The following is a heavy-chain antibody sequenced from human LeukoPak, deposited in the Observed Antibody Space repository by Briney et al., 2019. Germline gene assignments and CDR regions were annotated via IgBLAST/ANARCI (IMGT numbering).Heavy chain of an antibody. CDR2: IYYSGTT. V-gene: IGHV4-31*03. D-gene: IGHD3-16*02. J-gene: IGHJ5*02. CDR3: ARGRTASYNWFDP. CDR1: GGSISSGDYY. Sequence: KPSETLSLTCTVSGGSISSGDYYWSWIRQHPEKGLEWIGYIYYSGTTYYHPSLKSRVSISVDTSKNQFSLKLSSVTAADTAVYYCARGRTASYNWFDPWGQGTLVTVSS.